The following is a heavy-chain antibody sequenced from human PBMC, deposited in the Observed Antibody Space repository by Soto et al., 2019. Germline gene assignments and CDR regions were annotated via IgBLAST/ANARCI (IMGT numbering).Heavy chain of an antibody. CDR1: GCTFSIYA. J-gene: IGHJ4*02. CDR2: IIPIFGTA. D-gene: IGHD3-22*01. V-gene: IGHV1-69*13. Sequence: SVKVSCKASGCTFSIYAISLVRQAPGQGLEWMGGIIPIFGTANYAQKFQGRVTITADESTSTAYMELSSLRSEDTAVYYCARGYYYDSSGYPSFDYWGQGTLVTVSS. CDR3: ARGYYYDSSGYPSFDY.